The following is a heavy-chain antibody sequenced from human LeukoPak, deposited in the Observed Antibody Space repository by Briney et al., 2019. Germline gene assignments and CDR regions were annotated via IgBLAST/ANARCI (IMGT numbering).Heavy chain of an antibody. CDR1: GGSISSYY. V-gene: IGHV4-59*12. D-gene: IGHD3-10*01. CDR3: ARGRVWFGELLVDY. CDR2: ISDIGSI. J-gene: IGHJ4*02. Sequence: SETLSLTCTVSGGSISSYYWSWIRQPPGKGLEWIAYISDIGSINYNPSLKSRVTISLDTSKNQFSLKLSSVTAADTAVYYCARGRVWFGELLVDYWGQGTLVTVSS.